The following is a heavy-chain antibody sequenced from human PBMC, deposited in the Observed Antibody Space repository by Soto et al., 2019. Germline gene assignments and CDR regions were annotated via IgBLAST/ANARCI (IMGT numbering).Heavy chain of an antibody. CDR3: ARVLYYGSGSYSPYGMDV. CDR1: GVSFNNNG. Sequence: QVQLVQSGAEVKKPGSSVKVSCKTSGVSFNNNGIGWVRQAPGHGLEWMGGVSPTFRTSNYARKFQGRISITADASTGTVNMELSSLPSEDTAQYYCARVLYYGSGSYSPYGMDVWGQGTTVTVSS. J-gene: IGHJ6*02. V-gene: IGHV1-69*01. D-gene: IGHD3-10*01. CDR2: VSPTFRTS.